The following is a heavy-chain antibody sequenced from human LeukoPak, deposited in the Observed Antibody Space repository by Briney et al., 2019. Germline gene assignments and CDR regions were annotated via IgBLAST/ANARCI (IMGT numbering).Heavy chain of an antibody. V-gene: IGHV3-30*02. Sequence: QSGGSLRLSCAASGFSVSSNGMHWVRQAPGKGLEWVAGIRFDGGNKYYADSVKGRFTISRDNSKNTLYLQMNSLRAEDTAVYYCAKEIGYDYVWGSYPAFDYWGQGTLVTVSS. CDR3: AKEIGYDYVWGSYPAFDY. J-gene: IGHJ4*02. CDR1: GFSVSSNG. D-gene: IGHD3-16*02. CDR2: IRFDGGNK.